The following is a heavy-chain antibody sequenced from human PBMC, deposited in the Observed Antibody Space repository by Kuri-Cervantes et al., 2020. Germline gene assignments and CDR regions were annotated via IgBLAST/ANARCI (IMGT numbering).Heavy chain of an antibody. J-gene: IGHJ3*02. CDR3: ARAETTVYAFDI. D-gene: IGHD4-17*01. Sequence: SETLSLTCTVSGGSISSYYWSWIRQPPGKGLEWIGYIYYSGSTNYNPSLKSRVTISVDTSKNQFSLKLSSVTAADTAVYYCARAETTVYAFDIWGQGTMVTVSS. CDR1: GGSISSYY. CDR2: IYYSGST. V-gene: IGHV4-59*01.